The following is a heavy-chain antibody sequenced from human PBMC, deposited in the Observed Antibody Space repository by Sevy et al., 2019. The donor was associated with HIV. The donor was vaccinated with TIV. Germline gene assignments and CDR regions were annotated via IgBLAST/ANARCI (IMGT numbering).Heavy chain of an antibody. Sequence: SETLSLTCTVSGGSISSYYWSWIRQPPGKGLEWIGYIYYSGSTNYNPSLKSGVTISVDTSKNQFPLKLSSVTAADTAVYYCARRERITIFGVVKDAFDIWGQGTMVTVSS. CDR2: IYYSGST. D-gene: IGHD3-3*01. J-gene: IGHJ3*02. CDR1: GGSISSYY. CDR3: ARRERITIFGVVKDAFDI. V-gene: IGHV4-59*12.